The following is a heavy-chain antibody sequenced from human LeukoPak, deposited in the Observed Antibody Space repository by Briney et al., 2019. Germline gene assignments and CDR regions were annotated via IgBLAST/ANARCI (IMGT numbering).Heavy chain of an antibody. J-gene: IGHJ6*03. CDR3: ATTSGYRNYYYYYIDV. CDR1: GGSFSGYY. CDR2: INHSGST. D-gene: IGHD3-22*01. V-gene: IGHV4-34*01. Sequence: SETLSLTCAVYGGSFSGYYWSWIRQPPGKGLEWIGEINHSGSTNYNPSLKSRVTISVDTSKNQFSLTLASVTAADTAVYYCATTSGYRNYYYYYIDVWGKGTTVTVSS.